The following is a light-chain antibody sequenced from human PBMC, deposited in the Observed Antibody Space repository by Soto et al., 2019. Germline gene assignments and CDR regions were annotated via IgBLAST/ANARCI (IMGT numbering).Light chain of an antibody. J-gene: IGLJ2*01. CDR2: DVS. CDR3: SSYPSTNAVVL. CDR1: SSDVDDYNY. V-gene: IGLV2-14*03. Sequence: QSALTQPASVSGSPGQSITISCTGTSSDVDDYNYVSWYQQHPGKAPKLIISDVSSRPSGISNRFSGSKSGNTASLTISGRQAEDEADYYCSSYPSTNAVVLFGGGTKLTVL.